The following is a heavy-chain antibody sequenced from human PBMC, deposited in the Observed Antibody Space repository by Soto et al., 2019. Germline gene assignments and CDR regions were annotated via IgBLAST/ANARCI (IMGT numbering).Heavy chain of an antibody. V-gene: IGHV3-23*01. D-gene: IGHD2-21*02. CDR3: AKRGPVVTLEKYFDY. CDR2: ISVSGST. Sequence: GGSRIRSWAASGFAFKEYAMTWVRQAPGKGLEWVSGISVSGSTYYADSVKGRFTISRDNSKNTLYLQMDSLRAEDTAVYYCAKRGPVVTLEKYFDYWGQGTLVTVSS. J-gene: IGHJ4*02. CDR1: GFAFKEYA.